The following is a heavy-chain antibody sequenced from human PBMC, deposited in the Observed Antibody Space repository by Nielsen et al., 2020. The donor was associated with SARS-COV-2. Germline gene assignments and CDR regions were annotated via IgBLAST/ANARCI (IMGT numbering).Heavy chain of an antibody. D-gene: IGHD7-27*01. Sequence: SETLSLTCAVSGGSISSSNWWSWVRQPPGKGLEWIGEIYHSGSTNYNPSLKSRVTISVDTSKNQFSLKLSSVTAADTAVYYCATLNWGFGAFDIWGQGTMVTVSS. CDR1: GGSISSSNW. J-gene: IGHJ3*02. CDR2: IYHSGST. V-gene: IGHV4-4*02. CDR3: ATLNWGFGAFDI.